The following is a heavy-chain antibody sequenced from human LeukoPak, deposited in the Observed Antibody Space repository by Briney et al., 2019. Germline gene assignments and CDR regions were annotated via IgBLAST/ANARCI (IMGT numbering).Heavy chain of an antibody. D-gene: IGHD6-19*01. V-gene: IGHV3-21*01. CDR2: ISNSSSYI. J-gene: IGHJ4*02. Sequence: GGSLRLSCAASGFTFSSYSMNWVRQAPGRGLEWVSSISNSSSYIYYADSVKGRFTISRDNAKNSLYLQMNSLRAEDTAVYYCASPDSGAVAGTFDYWGQGTLVTVSS. CDR3: ASPDSGAVAGTFDY. CDR1: GFTFSSYS.